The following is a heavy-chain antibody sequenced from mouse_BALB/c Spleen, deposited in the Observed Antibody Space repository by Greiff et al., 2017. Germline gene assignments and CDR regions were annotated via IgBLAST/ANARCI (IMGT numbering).Heavy chain of an antibody. Sequence: GGGLVQPKGSLKLSCAASGFTFNTYAMNWVRQAPGKGLEWVARIRSKSNNYATYYADSVKDRFTISRDDSQSMLYLQMNNLKTEDTAMYYCVRHLYYYGHWYFDVWGAGTTVTVSS. CDR3: VRHLYYYGHWYFDV. J-gene: IGHJ1*01. D-gene: IGHD1-1*01. V-gene: IGHV10-1*02. CDR1: GFTFNTYA. CDR2: IRSKSNNYAT.